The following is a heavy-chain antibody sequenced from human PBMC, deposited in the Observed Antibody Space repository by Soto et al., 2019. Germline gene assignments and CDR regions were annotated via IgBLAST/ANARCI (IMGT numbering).Heavy chain of an antibody. D-gene: IGHD5-18*01. J-gene: IGHJ6*02. CDR3: ARGGWIQLWHYGMDV. CDR1: GGTFSSYT. Sequence: ASVKVSCKASGGTFSSYTISWVRQAPGQGLEWMGRIIPILGIANYAQKFQGRVTITADKSTSTAYMELSSLRSEDTAVYYCARGGWIQLWHYGMDVWGQGTTVTVSS. CDR2: IIPILGIA. V-gene: IGHV1-69*02.